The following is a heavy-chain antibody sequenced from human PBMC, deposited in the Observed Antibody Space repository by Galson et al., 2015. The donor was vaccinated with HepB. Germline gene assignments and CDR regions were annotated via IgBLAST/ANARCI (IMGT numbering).Heavy chain of an antibody. CDR2: IKQDGSEK. J-gene: IGHJ4*02. CDR3: ARDEVPLYCSSTSCSGNYFDY. Sequence: SLRLSCAASGFTFSSYWMSWVRQAPGKGLEWVANIKQDGSEKYYVDSVKGRFTISRDNAKNSLYLQMNSLRAEDTAVYYCARDEVPLYCSSTSCSGNYFDYWGQGTLVTVSS. CDR1: GFTFSSYW. V-gene: IGHV3-7*01. D-gene: IGHD2-2*01.